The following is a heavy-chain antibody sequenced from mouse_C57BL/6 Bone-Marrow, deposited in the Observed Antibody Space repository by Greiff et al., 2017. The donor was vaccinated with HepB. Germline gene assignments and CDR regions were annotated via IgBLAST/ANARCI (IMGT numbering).Heavy chain of an antibody. D-gene: IGHD1-1*01. CDR1: GFNIKDDY. CDR2: IDPENGDT. CDR3: TTGDYYGRGFAY. Sequence: EVQLQQSGAELVRPGASVKLSCTASGFNIKDDYMHWVKQRPEQGLEWIGWIDPENGDTEYASKFQGKATITADTSSNTAYLQLSSLTSEDTAVYYCTTGDYYGRGFAYWGQGTLVTVSA. V-gene: IGHV14-4*01. J-gene: IGHJ3*01.